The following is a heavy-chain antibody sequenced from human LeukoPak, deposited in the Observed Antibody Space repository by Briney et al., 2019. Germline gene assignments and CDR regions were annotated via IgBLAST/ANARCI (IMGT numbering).Heavy chain of an antibody. CDR3: ARGETGTTGTTLRSLNY. Sequence: SVKVSCKASRGTLSSYAISWVRQAPGQGREWMGGIIPIFGTANYAQKFQGRVTITADESTSTAYMELSSLRSEDTAVYYCARGETGTTGTTLRSLNYWGQGTLVTVSS. V-gene: IGHV1-69*13. CDR1: RGTLSSYA. D-gene: IGHD1-1*01. J-gene: IGHJ4*02. CDR2: IIPIFGTA.